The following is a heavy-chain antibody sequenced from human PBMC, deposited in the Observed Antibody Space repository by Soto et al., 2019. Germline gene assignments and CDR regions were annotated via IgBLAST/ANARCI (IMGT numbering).Heavy chain of an antibody. Sequence: GGSLRLSCAASGFTFGDYAMNWVRLAPGKGLEWVGFIRSEAFGGTREYAPSVKGRFTISRDDSKSIAYLQMNSLKTDDTALYYCTRGLNTMDVWGQGTTVTVSS. CDR1: GFTFGDYA. V-gene: IGHV3-49*04. CDR2: IRSEAFGGTR. J-gene: IGHJ6*02. CDR3: TRGLNTMDV.